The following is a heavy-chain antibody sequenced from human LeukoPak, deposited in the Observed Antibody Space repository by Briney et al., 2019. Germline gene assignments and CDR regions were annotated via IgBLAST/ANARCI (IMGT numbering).Heavy chain of an antibody. D-gene: IGHD5-24*01. Sequence: SQTFSLTCDISGDSVSSNSAAWNWIRQSPLRGLEWLGRTYYRSKWYNDYAVSVKSRITINPDTSKNQFSLQLNSVTPEDTAVYYCTRGAPVGSSREFDYWGQGTLVTVSS. CDR1: GDSVSSNSAA. J-gene: IGHJ4*02. CDR3: TRGAPVGSSREFDY. V-gene: IGHV6-1*01. CDR2: TYYRSKWYN.